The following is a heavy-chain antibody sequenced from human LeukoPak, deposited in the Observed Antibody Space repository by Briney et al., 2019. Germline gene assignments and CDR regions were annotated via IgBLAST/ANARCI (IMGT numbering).Heavy chain of an antibody. D-gene: IGHD3-9*01. CDR3: ARGPGITIPYYYMDV. CDR2: IRTAGDT. V-gene: IGHV3-13*01. Sequence: PGGSLRLSCAASGFTFSSYDMHWVRQAHCKGQEWVSAIRTAGDTYYPGYVKGRFTISRENAKNSLYLQMNSLRAGDTAVYYCARGPGITIPYYYMDVWGKGTTVTISS. CDR1: GFTFSSYD. J-gene: IGHJ6*03.